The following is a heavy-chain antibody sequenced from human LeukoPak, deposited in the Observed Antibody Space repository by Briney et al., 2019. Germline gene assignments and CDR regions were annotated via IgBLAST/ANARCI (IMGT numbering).Heavy chain of an antibody. D-gene: IGHD6-19*01. J-gene: IGHJ4*02. CDR1: GFIFSNYV. CDR3: AKSPYSSGWPPFDY. V-gene: IGHV3-33*06. CDR2: IWYDGSNK. Sequence: GGSLRLSCAASGFIFSNYVMHWVRQAPGKGLEWVALIWYDGSNKYYADTVMGRFTVSRDNSKNTLYLQMNSLRAEDTAVYYCAKSPYSSGWPPFDYWGQGTLVTVSS.